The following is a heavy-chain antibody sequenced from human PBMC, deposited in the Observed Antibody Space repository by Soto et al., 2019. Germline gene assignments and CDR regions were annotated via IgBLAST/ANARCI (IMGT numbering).Heavy chain of an antibody. J-gene: IGHJ4*02. CDR3: ARTSRFDS. D-gene: IGHD6-6*01. V-gene: IGHV4-34*01. CDR1: GGSFRDNY. Sequence: QVHLQQWGAGLLKSSETLSLTCAVYGGSFRDNYWSWVRQPPGKGLEWIGQINHSGSTNYNPALKSRVTISVHTSKNQFSLKLSSVTAADTAVYYCARTSRFDSWGQGTLVTVSS. CDR2: INHSGST.